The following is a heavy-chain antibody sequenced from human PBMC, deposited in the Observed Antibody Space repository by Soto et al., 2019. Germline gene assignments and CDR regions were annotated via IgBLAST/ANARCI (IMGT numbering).Heavy chain of an antibody. J-gene: IGHJ4*02. D-gene: IGHD6-19*01. CDR1: GYTFTSYA. V-gene: IGHV1-18*01. Sequence: QVQLVQSGAEVKKPGASVKVSCKASGYTFTSYAISWVRQAPGQGLEWMGWINVYNGNTKYAQKLQGRVTMTTATSTSTAYMELRSLSSDDTAVYYCARDLGAGLVDYWGQGTLVTVSS. CDR3: ARDLGAGLVDY. CDR2: INVYNGNT.